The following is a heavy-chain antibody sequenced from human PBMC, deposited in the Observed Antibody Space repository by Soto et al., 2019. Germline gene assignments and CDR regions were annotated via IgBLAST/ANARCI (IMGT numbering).Heavy chain of an antibody. J-gene: IGHJ6*02. CDR2: ISGSGGST. CDR3: ATLPGIAAASPLHLSHYYYYYGMDV. V-gene: IGHV3-23*01. Sequence: PGGSLRLSCAASGFTFSSYAMSWVRQAPGKGLEWVSAISGSGGSTYYADSVKGRFTISRDNSKNTLYLQMNSLRAEDTAVYYCATLPGIAAASPLHLSHYYYYYGMDVWGQGTTVTVSS. CDR1: GFTFSSYA. D-gene: IGHD6-13*01.